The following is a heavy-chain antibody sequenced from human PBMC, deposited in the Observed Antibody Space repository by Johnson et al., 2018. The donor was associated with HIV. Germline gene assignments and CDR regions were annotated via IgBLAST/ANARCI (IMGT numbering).Heavy chain of an antibody. Sequence: QVQLVESGGGVVQPGRSLRLSCAASGFTFSSYAMHWVRQAPGQGLEWVAVISYDGSTKYYADSVKGRFTISRDKSKNTLYLQMTSLRAEDTAVYYCARGYYDSSGRTGAFDIWGQGTMVTVSS. D-gene: IGHD3-22*01. V-gene: IGHV3-30-3*01. CDR1: GFTFSSYA. J-gene: IGHJ3*02. CDR2: ISYDGSTK. CDR3: ARGYYDSSGRTGAFDI.